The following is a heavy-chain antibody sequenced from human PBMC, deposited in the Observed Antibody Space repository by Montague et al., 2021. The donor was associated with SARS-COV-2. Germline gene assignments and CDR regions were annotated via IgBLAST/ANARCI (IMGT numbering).Heavy chain of an antibody. D-gene: IGHD3-10*01. CDR3: ARGARQGYGFRLGSFDS. CDR1: GGSLSSFY. Sequence: SETLSLTCTVSGGSLSSFYWSWIRQPPGKGLEYIGYIHYSGSTNFSPSLNSRVSISLDTSKNQFSLKLSSVTAADTAVYYCARGARQGYGFRLGSFDSWGQGTLVTVSS. CDR2: IHYSGST. J-gene: IGHJ4*02. V-gene: IGHV4-59*12.